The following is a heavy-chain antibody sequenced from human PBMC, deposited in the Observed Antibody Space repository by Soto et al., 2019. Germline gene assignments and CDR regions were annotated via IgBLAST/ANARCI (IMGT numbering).Heavy chain of an antibody. V-gene: IGHV1-69*04. J-gene: IGHJ5*02. D-gene: IGHD3-16*01. CDR3: ARDWGGGNWFDL. CDR1: GGTFSSYT. CDR2: IIPILGIA. Sequence: SAKVSCKASGGTFSSYTLSWVRQAPGQGLEWMGRIIPILGIANYAQKFQGRVTITADKSTSTAYMELSSLRSEDTAVYYCARDWGGGNWFDLWGQGALVTVSS.